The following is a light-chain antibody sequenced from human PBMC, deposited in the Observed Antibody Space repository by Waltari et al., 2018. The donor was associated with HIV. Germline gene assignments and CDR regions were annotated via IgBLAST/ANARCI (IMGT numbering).Light chain of an antibody. J-gene: IGLJ1*01. Sequence: SYVLTQPASVSAAPGQTANVTCGGDNVESKSVHWYQQRAGKAPILVLYDDTDRPSGIPERFSGFNFGNTATLIISRVEAGDEADYYCHVWESSSDEYVFGTGTKVTV. CDR2: DDT. CDR1: NVESKS. V-gene: IGLV3-21*02. CDR3: HVWESSSDEYV.